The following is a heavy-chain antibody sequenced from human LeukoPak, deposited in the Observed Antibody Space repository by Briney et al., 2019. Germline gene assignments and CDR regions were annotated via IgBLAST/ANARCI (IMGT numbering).Heavy chain of an antibody. CDR1: GASISSNSYC. Sequence: SETPSPTCTVSGASISSNSYCWDWIRQPPGKGLEWIGSISYSGSTYYNPSLKSRVTISVDTSKNQFSLKLSSVTAADTAVYYCARGNYMTPDYWGQGTLVTVSS. J-gene: IGHJ4*02. CDR2: ISYSGST. D-gene: IGHD1-7*01. V-gene: IGHV4-39*01. CDR3: ARGNYMTPDY.